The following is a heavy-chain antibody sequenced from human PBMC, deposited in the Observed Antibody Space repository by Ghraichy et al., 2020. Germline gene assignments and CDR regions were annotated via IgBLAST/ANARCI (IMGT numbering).Heavy chain of an antibody. Sequence: SETLSLTCTVSGAPISGFYWSWIRQPPGRGLEWIGHIYYSGTTNYSPSLKSRLTLSVDRSQNLVSLRLSSMTSADTAVYYCARVPTMFGVAPRGMDIWGQGTTVTVS. J-gene: IGHJ6*02. CDR1: GAPISGFY. D-gene: IGHD3-3*01. V-gene: IGHV4-59*01. CDR2: IYYSGTT. CDR3: ARVPTMFGVAPRGMDI.